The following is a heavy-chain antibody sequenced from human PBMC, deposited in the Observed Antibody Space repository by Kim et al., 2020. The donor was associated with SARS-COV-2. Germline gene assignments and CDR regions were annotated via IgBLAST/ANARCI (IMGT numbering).Heavy chain of an antibody. CDR3: ARCEGNYYGSGSWPLLQYYYYYYMDV. Sequence: SETLSLTCTVSGGSVSSGSYYWSWIRQPPGKGLEWIGYIYYSGSTNYNPSLKSRVTISVDTSKNQFSLKLSSVTAADTAVYYCARCEGNYYGSGSWPLLQYYYYYYMDVWGKGTTVTVSS. V-gene: IGHV4-61*01. CDR1: GGSVSSGSYY. J-gene: IGHJ6*03. D-gene: IGHD3-10*01. CDR2: IYYSGST.